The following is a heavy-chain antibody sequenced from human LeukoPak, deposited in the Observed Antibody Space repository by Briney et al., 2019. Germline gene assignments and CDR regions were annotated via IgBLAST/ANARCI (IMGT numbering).Heavy chain of an antibody. J-gene: IGHJ4*02. CDR3: ARDYYDSSGRFGY. Sequence: ASVKVSCKASGYTFTGYYMHWVRQAPGQGLEWMGWINPNSGGTNYAQKFQGRVTMTRDTSISTAYMELSRLRSDDTAVYYCARDYYDSSGRFGYWGQGTLVTVSS. CDR2: INPNSGGT. CDR1: GYTFTGYY. V-gene: IGHV1-2*02. D-gene: IGHD3-22*01.